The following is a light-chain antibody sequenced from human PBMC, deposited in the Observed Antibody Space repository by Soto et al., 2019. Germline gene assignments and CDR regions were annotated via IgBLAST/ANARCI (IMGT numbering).Light chain of an antibody. Sequence: QSALTQPPSASGSPGQSVTISCTGTSSDVGGYNYVSWYQHHPGKAPKLMIYEVSKRPSGVPDRFSGSKSGNTASLTVSGIQAEDEADYYCSSDAGSIVVFGGGTKLTVL. CDR1: SSDVGGYNY. V-gene: IGLV2-8*01. CDR2: EVS. CDR3: SSDAGSIVV. J-gene: IGLJ2*01.